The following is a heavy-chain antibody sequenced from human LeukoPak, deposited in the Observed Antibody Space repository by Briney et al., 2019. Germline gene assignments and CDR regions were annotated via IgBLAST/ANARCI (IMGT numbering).Heavy chain of an antibody. Sequence: SETLSLTCTVSGGSISSYSWTWIRQPAGKGLEWIGRIHTSGSTNYNPSLKSRVTMSVDTSKNQFSLKLSSVTAADTAIYYCAREQYPYLDYWGQGTLVTVSS. CDR2: IHTSGST. J-gene: IGHJ4*02. CDR1: GGSISSYS. D-gene: IGHD2-2*02. V-gene: IGHV4-4*07. CDR3: AREQYPYLDY.